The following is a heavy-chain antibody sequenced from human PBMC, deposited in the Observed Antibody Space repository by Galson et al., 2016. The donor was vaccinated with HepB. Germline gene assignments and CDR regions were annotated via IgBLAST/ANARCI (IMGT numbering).Heavy chain of an antibody. CDR3: ARSPNYFTLYGLDV. V-gene: IGHV4-59*08. Sequence: SETLSLTCTVSGGSMTGHYWGWIRQPPGKGLEWIGYIYYSGSTNYSPSLQSRITMSVDTSKNQLPLEVRSVTAADTALYFCARSPNYFTLYGLDVWGQGTAVTVSS. J-gene: IGHJ6*02. D-gene: IGHD2/OR15-2a*01. CDR2: IYYSGST. CDR1: GGSMTGHY.